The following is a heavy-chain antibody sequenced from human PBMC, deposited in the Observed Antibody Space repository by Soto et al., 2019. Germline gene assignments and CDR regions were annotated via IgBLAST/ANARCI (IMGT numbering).Heavy chain of an antibody. V-gene: IGHV3-30*18. CDR1: GFTFSSYG. CDR3: AKFLMSSGYYP. Sequence: GGSLRLSCAASGFTFSSYGMHWVRQAPGKGLEWVAVISYDGSNKYYADSVKGRFTISRDNSKNTLYLQMNSLRAEDTAVYYCAKFLMSSGYYPWGQGTLVTVSS. D-gene: IGHD3-22*01. CDR2: ISYDGSNK. J-gene: IGHJ5*02.